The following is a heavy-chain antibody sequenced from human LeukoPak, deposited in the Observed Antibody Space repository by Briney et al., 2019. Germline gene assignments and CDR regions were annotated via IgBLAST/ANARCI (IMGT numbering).Heavy chain of an antibody. V-gene: IGHV3-30*03. J-gene: IGHJ4*02. CDR3: AATSGPFDY. CDR1: GFTFSSYG. CDR2: ISYDGGNK. Sequence: PGGSLRLSCAASGFTFSSYGMHWVRQAPGKGLEWVAVISYDGGNKYYADSVKGRFTISRDNSKNTLYVQMNSLRAEDTAVYYCAATSGPFDYWGQGTLVTVSS.